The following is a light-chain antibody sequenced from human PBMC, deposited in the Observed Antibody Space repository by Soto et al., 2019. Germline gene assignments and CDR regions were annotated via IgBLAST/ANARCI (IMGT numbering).Light chain of an antibody. Sequence: DIQITQSPSSLSSSLLDRVSITCRASQSISSYLNWYQQKPGKAPKLLIYAASSLQSGVPSRFSGSGSGTDFTLTISSLQPEDFATYYCQQSYSTPRTFGQGTRLEIK. J-gene: IGKJ5*01. CDR2: AAS. CDR3: QQSYSTPRT. V-gene: IGKV1-39*01. CDR1: QSISSY.